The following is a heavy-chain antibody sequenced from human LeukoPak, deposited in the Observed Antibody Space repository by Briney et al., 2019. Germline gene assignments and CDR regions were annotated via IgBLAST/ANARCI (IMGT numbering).Heavy chain of an antibody. J-gene: IGHJ5*02. Sequence: GGSLRLSCAASGFTFSDFGMHWVRQAPGKGLKWVAFIRNDGSNDYYPDSVKGRFTISRDNSRTTLYLQMHSLRIEDTAVYYCVKGGSSSHNWFDPWGQGILVTVSS. CDR1: GFTFSDFG. V-gene: IGHV3-30*02. CDR3: VKGGSSSHNWFDP. D-gene: IGHD6-13*01. CDR2: IRNDGSND.